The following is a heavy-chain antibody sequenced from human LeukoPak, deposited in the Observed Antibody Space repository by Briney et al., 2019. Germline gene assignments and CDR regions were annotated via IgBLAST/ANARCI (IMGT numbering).Heavy chain of an antibody. Sequence: PGGSLRLSCAASGFTFSSYGMHRVRQAPGKGLEWVAVIWYDGSNKYYADSVKGRFTISRDNSKNTLYLQMNSLRAEDTAVYYCASYCSSISCYTHFDYWGQGTLVTVSS. CDR3: ASYCSSISCYTHFDY. CDR2: IWYDGSNK. CDR1: GFTFSSYG. V-gene: IGHV3-33*01. D-gene: IGHD2-2*02. J-gene: IGHJ4*02.